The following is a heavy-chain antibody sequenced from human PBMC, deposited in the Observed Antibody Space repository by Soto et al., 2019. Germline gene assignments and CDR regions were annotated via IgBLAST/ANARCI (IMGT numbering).Heavy chain of an antibody. Sequence: GGSLRLSCAASGFTFSSYGMHWVRQAPGKGLEWVAVISYDGSNKYYADSVKGRFTISRDNSKNTLYLQMNSLRAEETDVYYCAKAPDLFGVVYYLDFDYWGQGTLVTVSS. CDR1: GFTFSSYG. CDR3: AKAPDLFGVVYYLDFDY. CDR2: ISYDGSNK. D-gene: IGHD3-3*01. J-gene: IGHJ4*02. V-gene: IGHV3-30*18.